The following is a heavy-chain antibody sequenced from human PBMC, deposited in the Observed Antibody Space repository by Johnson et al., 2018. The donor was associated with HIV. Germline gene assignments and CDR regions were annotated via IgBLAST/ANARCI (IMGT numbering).Heavy chain of an antibody. V-gene: IGHV3-20*04. Sequence: VQLVESGGGLVKPGGSLRLSCAASGFTFSTYAMYWVRQAPGKGLEWVSGINWNGGRTGYADSVKGRFTISRDNAKSSLYLQMKSLRPEDTALYYCARQHLYDRSGQGGGLDIWGQGTMVSVSS. CDR1: GFTFSTYA. CDR2: INWNGGRT. CDR3: ARQHLYDRSGQGGGLDI. D-gene: IGHD3-22*01. J-gene: IGHJ3*02.